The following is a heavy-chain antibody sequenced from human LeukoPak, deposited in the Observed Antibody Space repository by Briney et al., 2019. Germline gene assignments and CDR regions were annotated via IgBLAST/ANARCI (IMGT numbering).Heavy chain of an antibody. CDR2: IHPEGNEK. CDR1: GFTFTNFW. V-gene: IGHV3-7*04. CDR3: ARGDAFSGDH. J-gene: IGHJ4*02. Sequence: GGSLRLSCAVSGFTFTNFWMRRVRQAPGRGLEWVANIHPEGNEKYHVESVKGRFTISRDNSNNLLFLQMNGLRVEDTAVYYCARGDAFSGDHWGQGTLVTVSS.